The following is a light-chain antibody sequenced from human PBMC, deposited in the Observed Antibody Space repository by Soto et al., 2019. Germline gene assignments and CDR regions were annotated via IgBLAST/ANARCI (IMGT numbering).Light chain of an antibody. CDR2: GAS. V-gene: IGKV3-20*01. Sequence: EIVLPQSPGTLSLSPGERATLSCRASQSVSSSYLAWYQQKPGQAPRLLIYGASSRATGIPDRFSGSGSGTDFTLTISRLEPEDFAVYYRQQYGSSPLTFGGGTKVDIK. CDR1: QSVSSSY. J-gene: IGKJ4*01. CDR3: QQYGSSPLT.